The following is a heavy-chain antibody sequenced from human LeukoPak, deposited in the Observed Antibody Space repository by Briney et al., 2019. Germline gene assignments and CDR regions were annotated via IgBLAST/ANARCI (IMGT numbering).Heavy chain of an antibody. Sequence: ASVKVSCKASGYTFTSYYMHWVRQAPGQGLEWMGIINPSGGSTSYAQKFQGRVTMTRDMSTSTVYMELSSLRSEDTAVYYCARGGGLYCSGGSCSSFHYYYYYYMDVWGKGTTVTVSS. CDR3: ARGGGLYCSGGSCSSFHYYYYYYMDV. V-gene: IGHV1-46*01. J-gene: IGHJ6*03. D-gene: IGHD2-15*01. CDR1: GYTFTSYY. CDR2: INPSGGST.